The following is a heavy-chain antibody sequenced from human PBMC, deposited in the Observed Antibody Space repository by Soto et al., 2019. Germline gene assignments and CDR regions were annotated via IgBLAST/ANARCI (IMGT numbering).Heavy chain of an antibody. Sequence: QVQFMQSGAEVKKPGASVKVSCKASGYTFNSHAIHWVRQAPGQRPEWLGWINAGNGNTYYSEKFEGRVTFTRDTAATTVNMELTSLTSEYTAIYYCGRDQSGIGYYVDWIDPWGQGTLVTVSS. V-gene: IGHV1-3*01. CDR1: GYTFNSHA. D-gene: IGHD3-10*02. CDR3: GRDQSGIGYYVDWIDP. J-gene: IGHJ5*02. CDR2: INAGNGNT.